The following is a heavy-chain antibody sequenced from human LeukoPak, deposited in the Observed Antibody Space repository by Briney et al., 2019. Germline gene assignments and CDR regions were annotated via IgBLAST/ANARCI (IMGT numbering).Heavy chain of an antibody. D-gene: IGHD3-22*01. CDR1: GGSISSSSYY. CDR2: INHSGSA. J-gene: IGHJ4*02. CDR3: ARHAVALVVAPENGFDY. V-gene: IGHV4-39*01. Sequence: PSETLSLTCTVSGGSISSSSYYWSWLRQPPGKGLEWIGEINHSGSANYNPSLKSRVTISVDTSKNQFSLKLSSVTAADTAVYYCARHAVALVVAPENGFDYWGQGTLVTVSS.